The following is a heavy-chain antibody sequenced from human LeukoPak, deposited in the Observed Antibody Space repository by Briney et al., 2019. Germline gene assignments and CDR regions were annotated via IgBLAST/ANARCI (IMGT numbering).Heavy chain of an antibody. CDR1: GFTFSAYW. CDR2: IKQDGSEK. V-gene: IGHV3-7*01. J-gene: IGHJ4*02. D-gene: IGHD3-22*01. CDR3: AKYYRESSGASPLDY. Sequence: PGGSLRLSCVVSGFTFSAYWMSWVRQAPGKGLEWVATIKQDGSEKYYVDSVKGRFTISRDNAKISLYLQMNSLRAEDTAVYYCAKYYRESSGASPLDYWGQGTRVTVSS.